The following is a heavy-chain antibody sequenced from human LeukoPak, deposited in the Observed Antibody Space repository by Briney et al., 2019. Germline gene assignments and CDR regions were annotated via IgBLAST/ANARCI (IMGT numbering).Heavy chain of an antibody. CDR3: ARVARWVDY. V-gene: IGHV4-34*01. Sequence: SETLSLTCAVYGGSFSGYYWSWIRQPPGKGLEWIGEINHSGSTNYNPSLKSRVTISVDPSKNQFSLKLSSVTAADTAVYYCARVARWVDYWGQGTLVTVSS. CDR1: GGSFSGYY. D-gene: IGHD4-23*01. CDR2: INHSGST. J-gene: IGHJ4*02.